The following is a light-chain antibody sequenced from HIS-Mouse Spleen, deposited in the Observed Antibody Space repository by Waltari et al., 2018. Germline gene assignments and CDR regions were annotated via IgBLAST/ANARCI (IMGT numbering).Light chain of an antibody. CDR3: QQYYSYPWT. CDR1: QGISSY. CDR2: AES. V-gene: IGKV1-8*01. Sequence: AIRLTQSPSSLSASTGDRVTITCRASQGISSYLAWYQQKPGKAPKLLIYAESTLQSGVPSRLSGSGSGTDFTLTISCLQSEDFATYYCQQYYSYPWTFGQGTKVEIK. J-gene: IGKJ1*01.